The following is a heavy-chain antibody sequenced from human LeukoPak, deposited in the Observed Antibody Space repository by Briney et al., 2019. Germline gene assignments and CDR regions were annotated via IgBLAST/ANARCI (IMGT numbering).Heavy chain of an antibody. D-gene: IGHD3-9*01. CDR2: ISYDGSNK. V-gene: IGHV3-30*18. Sequence: PGRSLRLSCAASGFTFSSYGMHWLRQAPCKGLEWVAVISYDGSNKYYADSVKGRFTISRDNSKNTLYLQMNSLRAEDTAVYYCAKDNGTPDFLGYYDILTGYPDYWGQGTLVTVSS. CDR3: AKDNGTPDFLGYYDILTGYPDY. CDR1: GFTFSSYG. J-gene: IGHJ4*02.